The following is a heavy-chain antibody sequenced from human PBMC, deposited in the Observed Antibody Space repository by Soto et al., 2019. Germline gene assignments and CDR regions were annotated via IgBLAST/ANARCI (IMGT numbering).Heavy chain of an antibody. V-gene: IGHV4-39*02. CDR2: IYYTGTT. Sequence: QLQLQESGPGLVKPSETLSLTCTVSGGSISSSTYHWAWIRQPPGKGLEWIARIYYTGTTYYSPYLKSRVTISVDTSKNHFSLKLSSVTAADTAVYYFSRERESASEHWGQGTLVTVSS. CDR1: GGSISSSTYH. J-gene: IGHJ4*02. CDR3: SRERESASEH.